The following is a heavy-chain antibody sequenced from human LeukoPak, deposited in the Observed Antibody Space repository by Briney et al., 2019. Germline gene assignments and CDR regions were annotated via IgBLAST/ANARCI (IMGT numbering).Heavy chain of an antibody. V-gene: IGHV4-39*01. CDR1: GGSISSSSYY. CDR3: ARGQPPLGRAFDI. CDR2: IYYSGST. Sequence: KPSETLSLTCTVSGGSISSSSYYWGWIRQPPGKGLEWIGSIYYSGSTYYNPSLKSRVTISVDTSKNQFSLKLSSVTAADTAVYYCARGQPPLGRAFDIWGQGTMVTVSS. D-gene: IGHD3-16*01. J-gene: IGHJ3*02.